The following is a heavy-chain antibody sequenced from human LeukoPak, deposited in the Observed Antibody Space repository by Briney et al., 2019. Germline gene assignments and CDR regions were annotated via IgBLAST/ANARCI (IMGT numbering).Heavy chain of an antibody. CDR2: INAGNGNT. D-gene: IGHD2-8*01. J-gene: IGHJ6*02. Sequence: GASVKVSCKASGYTFTSYAMHWVRQAPGQRLEWMGWINAGNGNTKYSQKFQGRVTITRDTSASTAYMELSSLRSEDTAAYYCARGGYCTNGVCYTYYYGMDVWGQGTTVTVSS. CDR3: ARGGYCTNGVCYTYYYGMDV. CDR1: GYTFTSYA. V-gene: IGHV1-3*01.